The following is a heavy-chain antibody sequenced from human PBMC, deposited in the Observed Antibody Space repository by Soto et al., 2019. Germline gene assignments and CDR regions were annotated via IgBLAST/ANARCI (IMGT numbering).Heavy chain of an antibody. Sequence: ASVTVACKASGYTFTSYAMHWVRQAPGQRLEWMGWINAGNGNTKYSRKFQGRVTITRDTSASTAYMELSSLRSEDTAVYYCARDSEPFDYWGQGTLVTVSS. CDR2: INAGNGNT. J-gene: IGHJ4*02. V-gene: IGHV1-3*01. CDR1: GYTFTSYA. CDR3: ARDSEPFDY.